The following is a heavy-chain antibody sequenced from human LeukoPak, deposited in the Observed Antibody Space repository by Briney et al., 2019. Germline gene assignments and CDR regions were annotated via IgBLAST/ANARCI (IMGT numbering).Heavy chain of an antibody. V-gene: IGHV4-59*01. J-gene: IGHJ4*02. D-gene: IGHD6-19*01. Sequence: PSETLSLTCTVSGGSISSYYWSWIRQPPGKGLEWLGYIYYSGSTNYNPSLKSRVTISVDTSKNQFSLKLSSVTAADTAVYYCARTIAVAGSPRPRQFDYWGQGTLVTVSS. CDR3: ARTIAVAGSPRPRQFDY. CDR2: IYYSGST. CDR1: GGSISSYY.